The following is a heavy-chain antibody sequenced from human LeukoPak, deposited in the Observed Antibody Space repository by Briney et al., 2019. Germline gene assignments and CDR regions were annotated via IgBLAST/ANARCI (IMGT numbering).Heavy chain of an antibody. J-gene: IGHJ4*02. CDR3: ASSLRFFDY. V-gene: IGHV4-38-2*02. CDR2: IYYSGST. D-gene: IGHD4-17*01. Sequence: PSETLSLTCTVPGYSISSGYYWGWIRQPPGKGLEWIGSIYYSGSTYYNPSLKSRVTISVDTSKTQFSLKLSSVTAADTAVYYCASSLRFFDYWGQGTLVTVSS. CDR1: GYSISSGYY.